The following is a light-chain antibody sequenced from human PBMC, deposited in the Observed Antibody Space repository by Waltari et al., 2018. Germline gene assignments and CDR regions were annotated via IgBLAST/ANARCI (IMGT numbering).Light chain of an antibody. Sequence: DIVMTQYTDALPVSLREGEGSTCKSDQTVSYPTNNKYYVAWYRQKPGQPPQLLISWASTREFGVPDRFSGSGSGTDFTLTISSLQAEDVAVYYCQQYYAVPPTFGPGTKVEIK. J-gene: IGKJ1*01. CDR1: QTVSYPTNNKYY. CDR3: QQYYAVPPT. V-gene: IGKV4-1*01. CDR2: WAS.